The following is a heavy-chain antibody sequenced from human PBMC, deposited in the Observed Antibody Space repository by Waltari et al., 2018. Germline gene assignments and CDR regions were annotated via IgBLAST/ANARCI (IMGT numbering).Heavy chain of an antibody. CDR1: GFSPSTIGGG. CDR2: IFWNDDK. V-gene: IGHV2-5*01. Sequence: QITLKESGPTLVNSTQTLTVTCTFSGFSPSTIGGGVGWIRQPPGKALEWLALIFWNDDKKYSPSLGSRVTITKATSKNQVVLTITNMEPVDTATYFCAHRRAIFGVAFDYWGQGTLVAVSS. D-gene: IGHD3-3*01. CDR3: AHRRAIFGVAFDY. J-gene: IGHJ4*02.